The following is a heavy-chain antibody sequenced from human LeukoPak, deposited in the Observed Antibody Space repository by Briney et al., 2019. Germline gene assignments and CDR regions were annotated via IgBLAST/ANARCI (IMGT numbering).Heavy chain of an antibody. V-gene: IGHV4-39*07. CDR3: ARSSEEGATPGAFDI. J-gene: IGHJ3*02. CDR1: GGSISSSSYY. Sequence: SETLSLTCTVSGGSISSSSYYWGWIRQPPGKGLEWIGSIYYSGSTYYNPSLKSRVTISVDTSKNQFSLKLSSVTAADTAVYYCARSSEEGATPGAFDIWGQGTMVTVSS. D-gene: IGHD1-26*01. CDR2: IYYSGST.